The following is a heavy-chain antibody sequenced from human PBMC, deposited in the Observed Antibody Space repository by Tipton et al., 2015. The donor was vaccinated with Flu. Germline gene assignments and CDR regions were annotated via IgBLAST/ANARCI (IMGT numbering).Heavy chain of an antibody. J-gene: IGHJ4*02. CDR1: SGSIRSTNYF. Sequence: GLVKPSETLSLTCTVSSGSIRSTNYFCAWIRQPPGKRLELIGSIYPSGTTYYNPSLMSRVTISVDTSRSRFSLKLRSVTAADTAVYYCARLSYYDVDLKNFYFDYWGQGALVTVSS. CDR3: ARLSYYDVDLKNFYFDY. V-gene: IGHV4-39*01. CDR2: IYPSGTT. D-gene: IGHD3-10*02.